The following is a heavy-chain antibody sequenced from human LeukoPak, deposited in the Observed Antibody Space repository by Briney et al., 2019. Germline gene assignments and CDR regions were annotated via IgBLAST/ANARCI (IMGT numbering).Heavy chain of an antibody. J-gene: IGHJ6*03. Sequence: ASVKVSCKASGYTFTSYDINWVRQATGQGLEWMGWMNPNSGNTGYAQKFQGRVTMTRNTSISTAYMELSSLRSEDTAVYYCARGESWGLAMVTVHYYYMDVWGKGTTVTVSS. V-gene: IGHV1-8*01. CDR2: MNPNSGNT. CDR1: GYTFTSYD. CDR3: ARGESWGLAMVTVHYYYMDV. D-gene: IGHD5-18*01.